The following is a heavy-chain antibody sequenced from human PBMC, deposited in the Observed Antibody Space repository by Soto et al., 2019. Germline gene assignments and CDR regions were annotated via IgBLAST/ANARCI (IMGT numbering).Heavy chain of an antibody. D-gene: IGHD3-3*01. V-gene: IGHV4-31*03. CDR2: IYYSGST. Sequence: SETLSLTCTVSGGSISSGGYYWSWIRQHPGKGLEWIGYIYYSGSTYYNPSLKSRVTISVDTSKNQFSLKLSSVTAADTAVYYCARDLAGTKNRPIFGVVIPHYFDYWGQGTLVTVSS. J-gene: IGHJ4*02. CDR1: GGSISSGGYY. CDR3: ARDLAGTKNRPIFGVVIPHYFDY.